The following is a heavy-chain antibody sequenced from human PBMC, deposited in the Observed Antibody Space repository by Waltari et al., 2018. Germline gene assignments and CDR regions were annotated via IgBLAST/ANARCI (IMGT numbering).Heavy chain of an antibody. CDR3: ARTGARWLQFAAFDI. J-gene: IGHJ3*02. CDR1: RFTFSNYW. V-gene: IGHV3-7*01. D-gene: IGHD5-12*01. CDR2: KNQEGSEE. Sequence: VQLVESGGGEVQTGGSLRLSCAASRFTFSNYWLNWVLQAPGKEVRGVENKNQEGSEEYYVDFVRGRFTISRDNAKNSLYLEMKTLGAEDTASYYCARTGARWLQFAAFDIWGQGTMVTVSS.